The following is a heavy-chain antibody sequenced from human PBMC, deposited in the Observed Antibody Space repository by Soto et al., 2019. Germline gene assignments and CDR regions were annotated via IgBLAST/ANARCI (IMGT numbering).Heavy chain of an antibody. V-gene: IGHV4-59*01. Sequence: QVQLQESGPGLVKPSETLSLTCTVSGGSISSYYWSWIRQPPGKGLEWIGYIYYSGSTNYNPSLKSRVTISVDTSKNQFSLKLSSVTAADTAVYYCARGNGGPDGDNDYWGQGTLVTVSS. D-gene: IGHD3-10*01. CDR1: GGSISSYY. CDR2: IYYSGST. CDR3: ARGNGGPDGDNDY. J-gene: IGHJ4*02.